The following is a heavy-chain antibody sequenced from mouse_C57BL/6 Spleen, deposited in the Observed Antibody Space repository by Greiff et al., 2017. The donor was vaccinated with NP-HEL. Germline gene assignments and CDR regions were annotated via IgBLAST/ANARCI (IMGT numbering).Heavy chain of an antibody. Sequence: QVHVKQSGAELVKPGASVKISCKASGYTFTDYYINWVKQRPGQGLEWIGKIGPGSGSTYYNEKFKGKATLTADKSSSTAYMQISILSSDDSAVYFYASYDDDGYFDGWGTGTTVTVSS. CDR1: GYTFTDYY. D-gene: IGHD2-4*01. CDR3: ASYDDDGYFDG. J-gene: IGHJ1*03. V-gene: IGHV1-77*01. CDR2: IGPGSGST.